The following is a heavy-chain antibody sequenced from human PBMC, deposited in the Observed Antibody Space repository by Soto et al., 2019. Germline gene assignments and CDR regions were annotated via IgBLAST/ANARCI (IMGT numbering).Heavy chain of an antibody. D-gene: IGHD6-13*01. Sequence: GASVKVSCKASGYTFTSYDINWVRQATGQGLEWMGWMNPNSGNTGYAQKFQGRVTMTRNTSISTAYMELSSLRSEDTAVYYCARTKGSSWYNYYYMGVWGKGTTVTVSS. J-gene: IGHJ6*03. CDR1: GYTFTSYD. CDR3: ARTKGSSWYNYYYMGV. CDR2: MNPNSGNT. V-gene: IGHV1-8*01.